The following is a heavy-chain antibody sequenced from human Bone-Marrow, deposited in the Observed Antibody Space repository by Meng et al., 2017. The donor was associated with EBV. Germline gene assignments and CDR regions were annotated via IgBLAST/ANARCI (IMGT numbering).Heavy chain of an antibody. CDR3: ARPTWGGSPIDY. Sequence: QVQLVQSGAEVKKPGASVKVSCKASGYTFTSYGISWVRQAPGQGLEWMGWISAYNGNTNYAQKLQGRVTITRDTSASTAYMELSSLRSEDTAVYYCARPTWGGSPIDYWGQGTLVTVSS. D-gene: IGHD1-26*01. V-gene: IGHV1-18*01. CDR2: ISAYNGNT. J-gene: IGHJ4*02. CDR1: GYTFTSYG.